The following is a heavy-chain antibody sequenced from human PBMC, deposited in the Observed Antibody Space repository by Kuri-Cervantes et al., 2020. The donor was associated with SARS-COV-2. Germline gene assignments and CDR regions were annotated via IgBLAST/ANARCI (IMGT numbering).Heavy chain of an antibody. CDR2: INPNSGGT. CDR3: ARGNIARAGGVDY. CDR1: GYTFIDYY. V-gene: IGHV1-2*02. Sequence: ASVKVSCKASGYTFIDYYMNWVPQAPGQGLEWMGWINPNSGGTNYAQKFQGRVTITADESTSTAYMELSSLRSEDTAVYYCARGNIARAGGVDYWGQGTLVTVSS. J-gene: IGHJ4*02. D-gene: IGHD1/OR15-1a*01.